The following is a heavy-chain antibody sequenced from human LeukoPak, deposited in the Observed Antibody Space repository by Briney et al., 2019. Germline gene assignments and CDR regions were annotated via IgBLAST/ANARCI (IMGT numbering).Heavy chain of an antibody. CDR1: GFTFSSYE. J-gene: IGHJ3*02. V-gene: IGHV3-13*01. Sequence: GGSLRLSCAASGFTFSSYEMHWVRLGTGKGLEWVSAIGDAGDTYYAGSVKGRFTISRENAKNSLYLQMNSLRAGDTAVYYCAREGEAGTGAYDIWGQGTMVTVSS. D-gene: IGHD6-19*01. CDR3: AREGEAGTGAYDI. CDR2: IGDAGDT.